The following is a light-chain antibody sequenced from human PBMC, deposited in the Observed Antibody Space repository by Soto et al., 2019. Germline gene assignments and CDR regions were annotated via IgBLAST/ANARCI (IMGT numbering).Light chain of an antibody. CDR1: NSNIGRHY. V-gene: IGLV1-47*02. CDR2: TNN. Sequence: QSVLTQPPSASGTPGQRVTFSCSGSNSNIGRHYVYWYQQVPGTAPKLLIYTNNQRPSGVPDRFSGSKSGTSASLAISGLRSEDEADYYCEVWDDSLSTWVFGGGTKLTVL. CDR3: EVWDDSLSTWV. J-gene: IGLJ3*02.